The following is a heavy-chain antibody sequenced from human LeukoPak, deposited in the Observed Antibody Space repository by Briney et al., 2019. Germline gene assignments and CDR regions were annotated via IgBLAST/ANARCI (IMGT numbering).Heavy chain of an antibody. J-gene: IGHJ4*02. CDR1: GVSFCGYY. CDR3: ARGLRRWLRDPFDY. CDR2: IKPSGGT. V-gene: IGHV4-34*01. Sequence: PSETLSLTCGVYGVSFCGYYWNWIRQAPGKGLEWIGEIKPSGGTNYGPSLKSRVTISVDTSNNQVSLKLSSVTAADTAVYYCARGLRRWLRDPFDYWGQGTLVTVSS. D-gene: IGHD5-12*01.